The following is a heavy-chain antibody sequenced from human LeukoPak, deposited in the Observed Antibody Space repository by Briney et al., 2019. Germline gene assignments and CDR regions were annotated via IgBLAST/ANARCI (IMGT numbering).Heavy chain of an antibody. J-gene: IGHJ5*01. Sequence: QPGGSLRLSCAASGFTFGNYVMSWVRQAPEKGLQWVSSSSGSGGSTYYADSVKGRFTISRDSSKKTVYLQMNSLRDEDTAVYFCAKGASPDYYGSGRFDFWGQGILVTVSS. CDR3: AKGASPDYYGSGRFDF. V-gene: IGHV3-23*01. CDR2: SSGSGGST. CDR1: GFTFGNYV. D-gene: IGHD3-10*01.